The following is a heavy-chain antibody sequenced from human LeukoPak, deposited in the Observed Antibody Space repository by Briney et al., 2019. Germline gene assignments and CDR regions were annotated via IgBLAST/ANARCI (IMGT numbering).Heavy chain of an antibody. CDR3: ARESNYILTGKSLDY. CDR2: ISSSGSTI. J-gene: IGHJ4*02. Sequence: GGSLRLSCAASGFTFSDYYMSWIRQAPGKGLEWVSYISSSGSTIYYADSVKGRFTISRDNAKNSLYLQMNSLRAEDTAVYYCARESNYILTGKSLDYWGQGTLVTVSS. D-gene: IGHD3-9*01. V-gene: IGHV3-11*01. CDR1: GFTFSDYY.